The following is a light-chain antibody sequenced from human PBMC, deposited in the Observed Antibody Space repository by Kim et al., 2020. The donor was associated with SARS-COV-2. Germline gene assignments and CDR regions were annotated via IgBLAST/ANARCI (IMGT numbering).Light chain of an antibody. CDR3: QQYDKYSSWT. CDR2: KAS. V-gene: IGKV1-5*03. Sequence: IQMTQSPSTLSASVGDRVTITCRASQGISNWLAWYQQKPGKAPKHLIYKASTLESGVPSRFSGSGSGTEFTLTISSLQPDDFATYYCQQYDKYSSWTFGQGTKVEVE. J-gene: IGKJ1*01. CDR1: QGISNW.